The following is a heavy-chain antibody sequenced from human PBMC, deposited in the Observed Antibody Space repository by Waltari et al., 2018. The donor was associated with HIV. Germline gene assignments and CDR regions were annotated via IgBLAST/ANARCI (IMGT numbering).Heavy chain of an antibody. CDR2: VYSAGST. D-gene: IGHD1-26*01. Sequence: EVQLVETGGGLTQPGGSLRLPCAASGFPVSSNHMRWVRPAPGKGLEWVSVVYSAGSTDYADSVKGRFTISRDSSKNTLHFEMNNLRAEDTGVYYCARDLGSYFDFWGRGTLVSVSS. CDR3: ARDLGSYFDF. V-gene: IGHV3-53*02. J-gene: IGHJ2*01. CDR1: GFPVSSNH.